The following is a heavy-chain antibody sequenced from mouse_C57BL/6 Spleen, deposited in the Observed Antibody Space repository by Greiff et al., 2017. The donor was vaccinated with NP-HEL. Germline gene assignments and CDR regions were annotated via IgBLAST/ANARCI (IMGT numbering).Heavy chain of an antibody. Sequence: EVQLQQSGPELVKPGASVKMSCKASGYTFTDYNMHWVKQSHGKSLEWIGYINPNNGGTSYNQKLKGKARLTVNKSSSSAYLEPRSLTSEDSAVYSCAMSEGSSHWYCDVWGTGATVTVS. CDR1: GYTFTDYN. CDR3: AMSEGSSHWYCDV. CDR2: INPNNGGT. D-gene: IGHD1-1*01. J-gene: IGHJ1*03. V-gene: IGHV1-22*01.